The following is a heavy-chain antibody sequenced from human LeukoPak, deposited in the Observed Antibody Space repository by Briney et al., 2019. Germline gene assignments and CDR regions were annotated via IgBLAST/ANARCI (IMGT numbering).Heavy chain of an antibody. CDR2: INHSGST. CDR1: GGSISSSSYY. CDR3: ARNLVVPAAFDY. D-gene: IGHD2-2*01. J-gene: IGHJ4*02. Sequence: SETLSLTCTVSGGSISSSSYYWSWIRQPPGKGLEWIGEINHSGSTNYNPSLKSRVTISVDTSKNQFSLKLSSVTAADTAVYYCARNLVVPAAFDYWGQGTLVTVSS. V-gene: IGHV4-39*07.